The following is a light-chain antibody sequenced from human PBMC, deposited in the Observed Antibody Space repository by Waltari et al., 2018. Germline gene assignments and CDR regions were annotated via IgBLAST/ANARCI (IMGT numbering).Light chain of an antibody. J-gene: IGLJ3*02. CDR2: EGS. CDR3: CSYAGSNTWV. Sequence: QSALTQPASVSGSPGQSITISCTVTSSDVGTYNLVSWYQQYPGKAPKLMIYEGSKRPSGVSNRFSGSKSGNTAFLTISGLQAEDEADYYCCSYAGSNTWVFGGGTKLTVL. V-gene: IGLV2-23*01. CDR1: SSDVGTYNL.